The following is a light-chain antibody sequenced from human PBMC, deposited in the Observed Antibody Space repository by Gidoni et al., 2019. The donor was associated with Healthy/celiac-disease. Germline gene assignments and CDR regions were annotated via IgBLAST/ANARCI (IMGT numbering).Light chain of an antibody. CDR2: GAS. Sequence: EIVLTQSPGTMSLSPGERATISCRASQSVSSSYLAWYQQKPGQAPRLLIYGASSRATGLPDRFSGSGSGTFFTLTISILDPEDFAVYYCQHYGSSLLTFGPGTKVDIK. CDR1: QSVSSSY. CDR3: QHYGSSLLT. J-gene: IGKJ3*01. V-gene: IGKV3-20*01.